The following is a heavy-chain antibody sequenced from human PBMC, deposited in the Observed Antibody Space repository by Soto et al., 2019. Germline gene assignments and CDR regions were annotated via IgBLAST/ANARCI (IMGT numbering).Heavy chain of an antibody. V-gene: IGHV4-39*01. J-gene: IGHJ4*02. D-gene: IGHD5-12*01. CDR1: GGSISSSPYY. CDR3: ARLRSGFQYYFNY. Sequence: QLQLQESGPGLVKPSETLSLTCTISGGSISSSPYYWGWIRQPPGKGLEWIASFFYSGSTYYNPSLKSRVTVSMDTSKSPFSLRLSSVTAADTAVYYCARLRSGFQYYFNYWGPGTLVTVSS. CDR2: FFYSGST.